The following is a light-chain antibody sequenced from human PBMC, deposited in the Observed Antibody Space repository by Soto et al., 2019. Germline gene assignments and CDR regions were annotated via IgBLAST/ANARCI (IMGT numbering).Light chain of an antibody. Sequence: VVMTQSPATLSVSPGESATLSCRASQSVNSDLAWYQQKFGQAPRLLIYAASTRATGIPARFSGSGSGTEFTLTTSSLRSEDFAVYYCQQYNTWPPWTFGQGTRVEI. V-gene: IGKV3-15*01. J-gene: IGKJ1*01. CDR3: QQYNTWPPWT. CDR2: AAS. CDR1: QSVNSD.